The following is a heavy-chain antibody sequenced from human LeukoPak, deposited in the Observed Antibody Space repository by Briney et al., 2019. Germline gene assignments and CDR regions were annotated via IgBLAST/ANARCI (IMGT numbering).Heavy chain of an antibody. D-gene: IGHD5-18*01. CDR1: GGTFSSYA. Sequence: ASVKVSCKASGGTFSSYAISWVRQAPGQGLEWMGGIIPIFGTANNAQKFQGRVTITADESTSTAYMELSSLRSEDTAVYYCARPRGYSYGYGGPFDYWGQGTLVTVSS. CDR3: ARPRGYSYGYGGPFDY. V-gene: IGHV1-69*13. CDR2: IIPIFGTA. J-gene: IGHJ4*02.